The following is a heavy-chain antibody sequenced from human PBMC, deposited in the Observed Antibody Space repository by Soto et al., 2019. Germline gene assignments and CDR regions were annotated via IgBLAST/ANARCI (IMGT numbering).Heavy chain of an antibody. CDR2: FGGTGNT. V-gene: IGHV3-23*01. CDR3: AKRQIGTAALRHFDY. D-gene: IGHD1-7*01. J-gene: IGHJ4*02. Sequence: PGGSLRLSCTASGFPFSSYVMSWVRQAPGKGLEWVSTFGGTGNTYYADSVKGRFTISRDNSKNTLYLQVNSLRAEDTAVYYCAKRQIGTAALRHFDYWGQGTLVTVSS. CDR1: GFPFSSYV.